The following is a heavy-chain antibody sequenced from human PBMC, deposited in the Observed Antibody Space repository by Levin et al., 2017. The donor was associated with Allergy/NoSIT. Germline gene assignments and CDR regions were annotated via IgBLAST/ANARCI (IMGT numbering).Heavy chain of an antibody. CDR1: GDSMNPYY. Sequence: SETLSLTCTVSGDSMNPYYWHWIRQPPGKGLEWIGFIYYSGSSSYNPALRSRVTISMDTSKHQFSLNLTSVTAADTGVYFCASEIDPAYKLDASGRFDSWGQGILVTVSS. CDR2: IYYSGSS. V-gene: IGHV4-59*01. D-gene: IGHD5-12*01. J-gene: IGHJ4*02. CDR3: ASEIDPAYKLDASGRFDS.